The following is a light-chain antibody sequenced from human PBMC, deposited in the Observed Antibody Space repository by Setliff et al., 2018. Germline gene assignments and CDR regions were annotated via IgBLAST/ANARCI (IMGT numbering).Light chain of an antibody. CDR1: SSDVGRYNY. CDR2: GVN. V-gene: IGLV2-23*02. CDR3: CSYATSSTFSYV. Sequence: HSALTQPASVSGSPGQSITISCTGTSSDVGRYNYVSWYQHHPGKAPKLMIYGVNKRPSGVSNRFSGSKSGNTASLTISGLQAEDEADYYCCSYATSSTFSYVFGTGTKVTVL. J-gene: IGLJ1*01.